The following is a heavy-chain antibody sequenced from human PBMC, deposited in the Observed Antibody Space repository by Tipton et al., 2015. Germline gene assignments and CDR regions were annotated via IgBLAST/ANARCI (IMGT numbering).Heavy chain of an antibody. CDR2: IHYGGTT. CDR3: ARDDHQVNAFDI. CDR1: GGSISSSSYY. D-gene: IGHD1-14*01. Sequence: TLSLTCTVSGGSISSSSYYWAWIRQAPGKGLEWIGYIHYGGTTNYNPSLKSRVTISLDTSKNQFSLKLTSVTAADAAVYYCARDDHQVNAFDIWGQGTMVTVSS. V-gene: IGHV4-61*05. J-gene: IGHJ3*02.